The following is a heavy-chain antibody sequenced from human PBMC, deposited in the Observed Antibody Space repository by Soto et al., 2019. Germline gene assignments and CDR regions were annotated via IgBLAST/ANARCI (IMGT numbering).Heavy chain of an antibody. CDR1: GGSISSGGYY. V-gene: IGHV4-31*03. CDR3: ARHPGGTGHYLYFDN. CDR2: IYYIGTT. J-gene: IGHJ4*02. D-gene: IGHD3-9*01. Sequence: QVQLQESGPGLVKPSQTLSLTCTVSGGSISSGGYYWSWIRQLPGKGLEWIGYIYYIGTTQYNPSLKSRVIMSVDTPKNQISLKLRSVTAADTAVYYCARHPGGTGHYLYFDNLGQGTLVTVSS.